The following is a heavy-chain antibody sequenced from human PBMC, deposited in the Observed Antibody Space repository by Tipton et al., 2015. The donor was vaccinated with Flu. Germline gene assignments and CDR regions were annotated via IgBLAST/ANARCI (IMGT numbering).Heavy chain of an antibody. CDR1: GGSISSSSYY. J-gene: IGHJ4*02. CDR3: ARRVVVPAAIYFDY. V-gene: IGHV4-39*07. D-gene: IGHD2-2*01. CDR2: IYYSGST. Sequence: TLSLTCTVSGGSISSSSYYWGWIRQPPGKGLEWIGSIYYSGSTYYNPSLKSRVTISVDTSKNRFSLKLSSVTAADTAVYYCARRVVVPAAIYFDYRGQGTLVTVSS.